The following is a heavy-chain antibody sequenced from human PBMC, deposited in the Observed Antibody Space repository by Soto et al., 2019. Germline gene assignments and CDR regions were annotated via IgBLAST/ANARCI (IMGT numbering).Heavy chain of an antibody. CDR3: PPVDRRIPSH. D-gene: IGHD2-2*02. CDR1: GFTFSSYW. CDR2: VNQDGSEK. Sequence: EVQLVESGGGLVQPGGSLRLSCAASGFTFSSYWMIWVRQAPGKGLEWVANVNQDGSEKHCVDSVKGRFTISRDNAKNSLFLQMNSLRAEDTAVYYCPPVDRRIPSHWGQGTLVTVSS. J-gene: IGHJ4*02. V-gene: IGHV3-7*01.